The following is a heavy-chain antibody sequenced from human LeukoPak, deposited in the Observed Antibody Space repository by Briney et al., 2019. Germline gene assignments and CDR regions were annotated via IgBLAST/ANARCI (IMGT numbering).Heavy chain of an antibody. D-gene: IGHD2-2*01. Sequence: ASVKVSCKASGYTFTSYGISWVRQAPGQGLEWMGWINPNSGGTNYAQKFQGRVTMTRDTSISTAYMELSRLRSDDTAVYYCARGGGPPYYCSSTSCSPRLHYFDYWGQGTLVTVSS. CDR3: ARGGGPPYYCSSTSCSPRLHYFDY. CDR1: GYTFTSYG. J-gene: IGHJ4*02. CDR2: INPNSGGT. V-gene: IGHV1-2*02.